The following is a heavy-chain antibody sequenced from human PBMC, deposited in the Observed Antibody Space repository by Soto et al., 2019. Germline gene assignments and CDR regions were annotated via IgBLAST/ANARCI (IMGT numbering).Heavy chain of an antibody. Sequence: LRLSCAASGFACNSYEMDWVRQAPGKGLEWVANIKSGGNTKFYVDSVKGRFTISRDDAKNSLYLDMNSLGAEDTAVYYCVKEKSVMYSGYDAFDVWGQGTMVTVSS. CDR1: GFACNSYE. V-gene: IGHV3-48*03. CDR3: VKEKSVMYSGYDAFDV. CDR2: IKSGGNTK. D-gene: IGHD5-12*01. J-gene: IGHJ3*01.